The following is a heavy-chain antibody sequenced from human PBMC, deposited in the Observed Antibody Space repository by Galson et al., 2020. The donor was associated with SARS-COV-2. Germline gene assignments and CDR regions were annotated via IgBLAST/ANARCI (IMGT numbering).Heavy chain of an antibody. CDR1: GYTFTNYD. D-gene: IGHD5-18*01. Sequence: ASVKVSCKASGYTFTNYDINWVRQATGQGLEWMGWMNPKSGNTGYVQKFQGRVTMTWSTSISTAYMELSSLTSEDTAVYYCARVWERGFSYGNWFDPWGQGTLVTVSS. CDR2: MNPKSGNT. J-gene: IGHJ5*02. CDR3: ARVWERGFSYGNWFDP. V-gene: IGHV1-8*01.